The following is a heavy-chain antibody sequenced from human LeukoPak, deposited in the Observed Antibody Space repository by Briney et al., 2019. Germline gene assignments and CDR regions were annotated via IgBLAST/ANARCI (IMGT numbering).Heavy chain of an antibody. CDR1: GFTFSTYA. V-gene: IGHV3-30*04. CDR3: ARARSSYGYGDAFDI. CDR2: ISYDGSSK. D-gene: IGHD5-18*01. J-gene: IGHJ3*02. Sequence: QPGGSLRLSCAASGFTFSTYAMHWVRQAPGKGLEWVAVISYDGSSKYYADSVKGRFTISRDNSKNTLYLQMNSLRVEDTAVYYCARARSSYGYGDAFDIWGQGKMVTVSS.